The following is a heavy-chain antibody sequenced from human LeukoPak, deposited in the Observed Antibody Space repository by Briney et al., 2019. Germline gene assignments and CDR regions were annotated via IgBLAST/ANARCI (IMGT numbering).Heavy chain of an antibody. V-gene: IGHV5-51*01. CDR1: GYSFTSYW. CDR3: ARSGVVRGVLNWFDP. CDR2: IYPGDSDI. J-gene: IGHJ5*02. Sequence: GESLKISCKASGYSFTSYWIGWVRQMPGKGLEYMGIIYPGDSDIRYSPSFQGQVTISAGKSITTAYLQWSSLKASDTAMYYCARSGVVRGVLNWFDPWGQGTLVTVSS. D-gene: IGHD3-10*01.